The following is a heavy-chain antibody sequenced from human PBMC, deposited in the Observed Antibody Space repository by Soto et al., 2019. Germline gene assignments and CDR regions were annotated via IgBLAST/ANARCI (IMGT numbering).Heavy chain of an antibody. CDR2: IYYSGST. Sequence: SETLSLTCSVSGGSISSYYWSWIRQPPGKGLEWIGYIYYSGSTNYNPSLKSRVTISVDTSKNQFSLKLSSVTAADTAVYYCAGAESSGWFGNKFYHRGQGTPVPGSS. J-gene: IGHJ4*02. CDR3: AGAESSGWFGNKFYH. V-gene: IGHV4-59*01. D-gene: IGHD6-19*01. CDR1: GGSISSYY.